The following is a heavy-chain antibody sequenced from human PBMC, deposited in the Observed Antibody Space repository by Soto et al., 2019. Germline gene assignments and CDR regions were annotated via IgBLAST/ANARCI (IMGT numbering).Heavy chain of an antibody. CDR3: TRASSLDFDF. CDR2: IRRNAYGGTT. CDR1: GFTFGDYA. V-gene: IGHV3-49*04. J-gene: IGHJ4*02. D-gene: IGHD3-16*01. Sequence: PGGSLRLSCTTSGFTFGDYALSWVRQAPGKGLEWVGFIRRNAYGGTTDYAASVKGRFTISRDDSKSIAYLQMNSLRTEDTALYYRTRASSLDFDFWGQATLGTVSS.